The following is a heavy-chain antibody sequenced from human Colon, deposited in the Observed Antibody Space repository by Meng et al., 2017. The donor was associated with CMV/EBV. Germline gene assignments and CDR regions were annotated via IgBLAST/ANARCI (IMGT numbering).Heavy chain of an antibody. V-gene: IGHV1-18*01. D-gene: IGHD2-15*01. J-gene: IGHJ6*02. Sequence: ASVKVSCKTSGYTFSNYGITWVRQAPGQGLEWMGYISTHNGDTHYAPRLQGRLSLTMDTSTATAYMELRSLRSDDSAVYYCARDTDSSGPFTVQHFYGLDVWGQGTQVTVSS. CDR2: ISTHNGDT. CDR3: ARDTDSSGPFTVQHFYGLDV. CDR1: GYTFSNYG.